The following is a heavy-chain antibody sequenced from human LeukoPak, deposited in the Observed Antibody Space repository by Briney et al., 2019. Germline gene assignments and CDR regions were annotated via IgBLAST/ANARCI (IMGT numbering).Heavy chain of an antibody. CDR3: ARGSDYNYYYYMDV. D-gene: IGHD1-26*01. CDR2: IYHSGST. CDR1: GYSISSGYY. Sequence: PSETLSLTCTVSGYSISSGYYWGWIRQPPVKGLEWIGSIYHSGSTYYNPSLKSRVTISVDTSKNQFSLKLSSVTAADTAVYYCARGSDYNYYYYMDVRGKGTTVTVSS. V-gene: IGHV4-38-2*02. J-gene: IGHJ6*03.